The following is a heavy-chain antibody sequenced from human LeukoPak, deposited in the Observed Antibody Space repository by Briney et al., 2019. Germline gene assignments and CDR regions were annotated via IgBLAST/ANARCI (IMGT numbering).Heavy chain of an antibody. CDR2: IGGGGDDI. CDR3: ARDPRRAITVFGVVIGSYSDY. CDR1: GFTFDIYA. V-gene: IGHV3-23*01. D-gene: IGHD3-3*01. Sequence: GGSLRLSCAGSGFTFDIYAIHWVRQAPGTGLEWVAGIGGGGDDILYAESAKGRFIISRDNSKNTVYLEMKSLRAEDTARYYCARDPRRAITVFGVVIGSYSDYWGQGSLVTVSS. J-gene: IGHJ4*02.